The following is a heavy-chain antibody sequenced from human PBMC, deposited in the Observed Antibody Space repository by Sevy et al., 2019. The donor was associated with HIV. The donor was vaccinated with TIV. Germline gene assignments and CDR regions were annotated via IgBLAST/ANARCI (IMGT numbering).Heavy chain of an antibody. Sequence: GVSLRLSCAASGFIVSSNYMTRVRQAPGKGLEWVSVIYSDGNRHYADSLKGRFIISRDNSKNTVYLQMNRLRVEDTAVYYCARGLILEESWYGIDVWGQGTTVTVSS. CDR2: IYSDGNR. D-gene: IGHD3-16*01. V-gene: IGHV3-53*01. CDR1: GFIVSSNY. J-gene: IGHJ6*02. CDR3: ARGLILEESWYGIDV.